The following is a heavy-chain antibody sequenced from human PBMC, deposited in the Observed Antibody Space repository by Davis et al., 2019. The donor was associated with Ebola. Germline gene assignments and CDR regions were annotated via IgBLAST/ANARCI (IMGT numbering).Heavy chain of an antibody. CDR1: DDSITNYY. Sequence: PSDTLSLTCSVSDDSITNYYWTWIRQPAGKGLEWIGRISTSGSTNYNPSLRSRVTMSVDTSKNQFSLNLSSVTAADTAVYYCARGAMVANPWKTGDYFDYWGQGILVTVSS. J-gene: IGHJ4*02. CDR2: ISTSGST. V-gene: IGHV4-4*07. D-gene: IGHD4/OR15-4a*01. CDR3: ARGAMVANPWKTGDYFDY.